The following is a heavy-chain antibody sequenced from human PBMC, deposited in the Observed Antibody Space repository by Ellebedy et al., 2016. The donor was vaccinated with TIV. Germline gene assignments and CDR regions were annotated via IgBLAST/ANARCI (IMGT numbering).Heavy chain of an antibody. Sequence: GGSLRLXCAASGFTFSDYYMSWIRQAPGKGLEWLSYISASGSTIYYADSVKGRFTISRDSAKNSLYLQMNSLRAEDTAVYYCASLGGATEKPYFDYWGQGTLVTVSS. J-gene: IGHJ4*02. CDR3: ASLGGATEKPYFDY. CDR2: ISASGSTI. D-gene: IGHD5-24*01. CDR1: GFTFSDYY. V-gene: IGHV3-11*01.